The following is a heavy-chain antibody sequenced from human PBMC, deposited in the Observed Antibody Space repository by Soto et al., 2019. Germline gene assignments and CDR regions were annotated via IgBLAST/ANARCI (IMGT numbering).Heavy chain of an antibody. Sequence: GSLLRSCAASGCTFTSYTMHWVRQAPGKGLEWVTLISYDGTNKYYADSVKGRFTVSRDNSRNTLYLQMNSLRAEDTAVYYCARERLAADGVFDYWGQGTLVTVSS. CDR2: ISYDGTNK. CDR1: GCTFTSYT. V-gene: IGHV3-30-3*01. CDR3: ARERLAADGVFDY. J-gene: IGHJ4*02. D-gene: IGHD6-13*01.